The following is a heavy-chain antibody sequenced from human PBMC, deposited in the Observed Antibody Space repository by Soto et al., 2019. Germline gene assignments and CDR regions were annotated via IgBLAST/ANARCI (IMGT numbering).Heavy chain of an antibody. V-gene: IGHV3-33*01. Sequence: QVQLVESGGGVVQPGRSLRLSCAASGFTFSSYGMHWVRQAPGKGLDWVAVIWYDGSNKYYADSVKGRFTISRDNSKNTLYLQMNSLRAEDTAVYHCAIEYCSGGSCYYYGMDVWGQGTTVTVSS. CDR2: IWYDGSNK. CDR1: GFTFSSYG. J-gene: IGHJ6*02. D-gene: IGHD2-15*01. CDR3: AIEYCSGGSCYYYGMDV.